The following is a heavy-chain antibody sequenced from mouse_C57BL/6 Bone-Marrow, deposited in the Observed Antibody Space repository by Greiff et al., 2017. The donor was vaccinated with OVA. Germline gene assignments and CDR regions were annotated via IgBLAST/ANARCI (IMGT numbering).Heavy chain of an antibody. V-gene: IGHV1-50*01. CDR1: GYTFTSYW. CDR2: IDPSDSYT. J-gene: IGHJ4*01. CDR3: AREVPLYYHRGDYAMDY. Sequence: QVQLKQPGAELVKPGASVKLSCKASGYTFTSYWMQWVKQRPGQGLEWIGEIDPSDSYTNYNQKFKGKATLTVDTSSSPAYMQLSSLTSEDSAVYYCAREVPLYYHRGDYAMDYWGQGTAVTVSS. D-gene: IGHD1-1*01.